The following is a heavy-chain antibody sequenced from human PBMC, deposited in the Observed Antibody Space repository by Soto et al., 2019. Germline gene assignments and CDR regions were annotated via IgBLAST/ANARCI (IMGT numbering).Heavy chain of an antibody. Sequence: EVQLVESGGGLVKPGGSLRLSCAASGFTFSNAWMTWVRQAPGKGLEWVGRIKSKTDGGTIDYAAPVKGRFTVSRDDSETTLYLQMNSLKTEDTAVYYCTTDSGYRRSPLYLDYLGQGTQVTVSS. J-gene: IGHJ4*02. D-gene: IGHD5-12*01. CDR3: TTDSGYRRSPLYLDY. V-gene: IGHV3-15*01. CDR2: IKSKTDGGTI. CDR1: GFTFSNAW.